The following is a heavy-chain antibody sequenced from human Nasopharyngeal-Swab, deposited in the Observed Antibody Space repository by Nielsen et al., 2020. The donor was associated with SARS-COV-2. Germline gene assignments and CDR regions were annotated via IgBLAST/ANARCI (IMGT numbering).Heavy chain of an antibody. CDR2: ISYDGSKK. CDR3: ARDQGSSWYTYYYYYGMDV. CDR1: GFTFSSYA. V-gene: IGHV3-30-3*01. J-gene: IGHJ6*02. D-gene: IGHD6-13*01. Sequence: GESLKISCAASGFTFSSYAMHWVRQAPGNGLEWVAVISYDGSKKYYADSVKGRFTISRDNSKNTLYLQMNSLRAEDTAVYYCARDQGSSWYTYYYYYGMDVWGQGTTVTVSS.